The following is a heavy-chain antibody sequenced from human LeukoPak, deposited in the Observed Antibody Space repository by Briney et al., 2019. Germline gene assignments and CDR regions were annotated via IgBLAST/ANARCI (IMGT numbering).Heavy chain of an antibody. D-gene: IGHD1-26*01. J-gene: IGHJ4*02. CDR2: IIPIFGTA. Sequence: EASVKVSCKASGGTFSSYAISWVRQAPGQGLEWMGGIIPIFGTANYAQKFQGRVTITADKSTSTAYMELSSLRSEDTAVYYCARDQDPQIVGATRFDYWGQGTLVTVSS. CDR3: ARDQDPQIVGATRFDY. CDR1: GGTFSSYA. V-gene: IGHV1-69*06.